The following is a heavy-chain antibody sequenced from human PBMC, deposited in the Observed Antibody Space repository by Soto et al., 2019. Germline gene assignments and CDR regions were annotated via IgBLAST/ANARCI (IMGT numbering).Heavy chain of an antibody. Sequence: QVQLVQSGAEVKKPGSSVKVSCKASGGTFSSYAISWVRQAPGQGLEWMGGIIPIFGTANYAQKFQDRVTSTADESTSAAYREVSSLRSEDTAVDYCARGGMGATIYFGYCGQGTLVTVSS. J-gene: IGHJ4*02. CDR2: IIPIFGTA. CDR1: GGTFSSYA. D-gene: IGHD1-26*01. V-gene: IGHV1-69*12. CDR3: ARGGMGATIYFGY.